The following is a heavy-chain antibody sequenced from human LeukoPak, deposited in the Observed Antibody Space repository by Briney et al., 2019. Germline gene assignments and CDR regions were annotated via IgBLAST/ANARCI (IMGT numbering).Heavy chain of an antibody. D-gene: IGHD5-12*01. J-gene: IGHJ5*02. CDR3: AKQGGYDFGWFDP. CDR1: GFTFSSYA. Sequence: GGSLRLSCAASGFTFSSYAMSWVRQAPGKGLEWVSGLSGSGDSTYYADSVKGRFTISRDNSKNTLHLQMNSLRAEDTAVYYCAKQGGYDFGWFDPWGQGTLVTVSS. CDR2: LSGSGDST. V-gene: IGHV3-23*01.